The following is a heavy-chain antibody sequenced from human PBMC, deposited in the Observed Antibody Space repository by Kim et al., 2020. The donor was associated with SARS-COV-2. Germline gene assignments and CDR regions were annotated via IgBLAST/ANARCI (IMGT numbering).Heavy chain of an antibody. Sequence: SETLSLTCSVSGGSIRSCGKFWTWIRHHPAKGLEGIGCIYYSGNSHYSPSLRSLVSISLQTSENQFSLELTSVTAADTALYCCARVQPLDYWGRGILVT. CDR1: GGSIRSCGKF. CDR3: ARVQPLDY. CDR2: IYYSGNS. V-gene: IGHV4-31*01. J-gene: IGHJ4*02. D-gene: IGHD2-2*01.